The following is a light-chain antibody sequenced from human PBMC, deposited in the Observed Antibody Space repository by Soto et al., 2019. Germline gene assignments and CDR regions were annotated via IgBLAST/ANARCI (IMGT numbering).Light chain of an antibody. V-gene: IGKV1-39*01. Sequence: DIQMTQSPSSLSASVGDRVTITCRASQSISRYLNWYQQKPGKAPNLLISAASSLQSGVPSRFTGSGSGTYFTLTISSLQPEDFATYYCQQSYSSPYITFGQGTRLEI. CDR3: QQSYSSPYIT. CDR1: QSISRY. CDR2: AAS. J-gene: IGKJ5*01.